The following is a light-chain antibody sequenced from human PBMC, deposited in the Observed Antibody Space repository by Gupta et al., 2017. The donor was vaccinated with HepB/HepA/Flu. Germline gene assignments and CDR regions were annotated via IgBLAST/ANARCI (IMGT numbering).Light chain of an antibody. CDR3: QAWDSNTVV. CDR2: EDT. Sequence: SYELTQPPSVSVSPGQTASISCSGDNLGNKYVCWYQQRAGQSPVVVIHEDTKRPSGIPARFSGSNSGNTATLTISGTQAIDEDDYYCQAWDSNTVVFGGGTKLTVL. J-gene: IGLJ2*01. V-gene: IGLV3-1*01. CDR1: NLGNKY.